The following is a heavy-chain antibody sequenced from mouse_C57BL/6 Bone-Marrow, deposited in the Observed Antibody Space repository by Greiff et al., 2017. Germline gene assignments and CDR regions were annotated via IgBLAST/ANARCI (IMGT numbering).Heavy chain of an antibody. V-gene: IGHV14-2*01. CDR3: ATAVYEGYYVGGWFDV. CDR2: IDPEDGET. D-gene: IGHD2-3*01. J-gene: IGHJ1*03. CDR1: GFNFKDYY. Sequence: VQLQQSGAELVKPGASVKLSCTASGFNFKDYYMHWVKQRPEQGLEWIGRIDPEDGETKYAPKFQGKATLTADKSSNTAYLQLSSLTSEDTAVYYCATAVYEGYYVGGWFDVWGTGTTVTVSA.